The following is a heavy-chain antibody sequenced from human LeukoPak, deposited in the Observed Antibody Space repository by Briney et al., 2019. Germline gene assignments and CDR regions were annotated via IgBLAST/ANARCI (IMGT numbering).Heavy chain of an antibody. J-gene: IGHJ4*02. D-gene: IGHD5-12*01. CDR2: IYPGDSET. CDR1: GYSFNTYW. V-gene: IGHV5-51*01. Sequence: GESLRISCKGSGYSFNTYWIAWVRHMPRKGLECMGIIYPGDSETAYSPSFQGQVTISADKSISTAYLQWSSLKASDTAMYYCAKLTRGGYEKFDFWGQGTLITVSS. CDR3: AKLTRGGYEKFDF.